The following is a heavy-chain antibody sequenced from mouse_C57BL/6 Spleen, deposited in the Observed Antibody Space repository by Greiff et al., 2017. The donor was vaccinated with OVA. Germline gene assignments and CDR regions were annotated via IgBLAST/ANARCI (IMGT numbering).Heavy chain of an antibody. CDR2: INPNNGGT. CDR3: ARSSNQGHFDY. J-gene: IGHJ2*01. V-gene: IGHV1-18*01. Sequence: EVKLVESGPELVKPGASVKIPCKASGYTFTDYNMDWVKQSHGKSLEWIGDINPNNGGTIYNQKFKGKATLTVDKSSSTAYMELRSLTSEDTAVYYCARSSNQGHFDYWGQGTTLTVSS. D-gene: IGHD2-5*01. CDR1: GYTFTDYN.